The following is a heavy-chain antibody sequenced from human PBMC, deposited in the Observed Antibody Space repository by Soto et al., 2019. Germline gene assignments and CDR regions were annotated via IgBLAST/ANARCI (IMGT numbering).Heavy chain of an antibody. V-gene: IGHV3-23*01. Sequence: EVQLLESGGGLVQPGGSLRLSCAASGFTFSSYAMYWVRQAPGNGLAWVSGISDSGTGTYYADSVKGRFTIPRDNCKQTVYLEMKSLRAEDTAVYYCAKDHTLVIRDAFDIWGQGTMVNVSS. CDR2: ISDSGTGT. CDR3: AKDHTLVIRDAFDI. CDR1: GFTFSSYA. J-gene: IGHJ3*02. D-gene: IGHD1-26*01.